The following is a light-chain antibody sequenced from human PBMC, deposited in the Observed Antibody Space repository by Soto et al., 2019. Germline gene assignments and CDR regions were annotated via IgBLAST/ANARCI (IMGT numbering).Light chain of an antibody. J-gene: IGLJ3*02. Sequence: QSVLTQPASVSGSPGQSITISCTGTDSDIGDNNYVSWHQQYPGRAPKLMIYEAATRPSGVSDRFSGSKSGITASLTILGLRAEDEADYYCRAYSVTNTLGVFGGGTKLTVL. CDR1: DSDIGDNNY. CDR2: EAA. CDR3: RAYSVTNTLGV. V-gene: IGLV2-14*01.